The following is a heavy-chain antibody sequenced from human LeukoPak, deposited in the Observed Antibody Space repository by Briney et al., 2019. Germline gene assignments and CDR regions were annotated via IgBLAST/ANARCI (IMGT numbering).Heavy chain of an antibody. D-gene: IGHD3-10*01. CDR2: MNPNSGNT. CDR3: ARAGTYYYGSGRLRLFDY. CDR1: GYTFTSYD. Sequence: GASAKVSCKASGYTFTSYDINWVRQATGQGLEWMGWMNPNSGNTGYAQKFQGRVTMTRNTSISTAYMELSSLRSEDTAVYYCARAGTYYYGSGRLRLFDYWGQGTLVTVSS. V-gene: IGHV1-8*01. J-gene: IGHJ4*02.